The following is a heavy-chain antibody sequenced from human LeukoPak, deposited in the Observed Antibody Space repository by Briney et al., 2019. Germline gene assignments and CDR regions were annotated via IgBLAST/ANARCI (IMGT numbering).Heavy chain of an antibody. CDR3: ARILSSSWYEYFHH. J-gene: IGHJ1*01. CDR1: GGTFSNYA. D-gene: IGHD6-19*01. CDR2: IIPIFGTA. V-gene: IGHV1-69*13. Sequence: SVKVSCKASGGTFSNYAISWVRQAPGQGLEWMGAIIPIFGTANYAQKFQGRVTITADESTSTAYMELSSLRSEDTAVHYCARILSSSWYEYFHHWGQGTLVTVSS.